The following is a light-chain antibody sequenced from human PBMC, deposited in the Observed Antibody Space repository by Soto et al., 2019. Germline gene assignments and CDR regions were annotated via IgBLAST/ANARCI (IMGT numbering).Light chain of an antibody. J-gene: IGLJ2*01. CDR2: EVS. CDR3: SSFSSITREV. Sequence: QSVLTQPASVSGSPGQSITISCTGTSSDVGGYSYVSWYQQHPGKTPKLMIYEVSNRPSGVAHRFSGSKSGNTASLTISRLQNEDEADYYCSSFSSITREVFGGGTKLTVL. CDR1: SSDVGGYSY. V-gene: IGLV2-14*01.